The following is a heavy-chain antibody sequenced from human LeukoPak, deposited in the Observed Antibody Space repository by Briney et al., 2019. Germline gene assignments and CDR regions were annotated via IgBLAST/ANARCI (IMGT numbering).Heavy chain of an antibody. CDR2: IYPGDSDT. D-gene: IGHD5-18*01. Sequence: GESLKISCQGSGYSFTSYWIGWVRPMPGKGLEWMGIIYPGDSDTRYSPSFQGQVTISADKSISTAYLQWSSLKASDTAMYYCARNGYSYGYYMDVWGKGTTVTVSS. V-gene: IGHV5-51*01. J-gene: IGHJ6*03. CDR1: GYSFTSYW. CDR3: ARNGYSYGYYMDV.